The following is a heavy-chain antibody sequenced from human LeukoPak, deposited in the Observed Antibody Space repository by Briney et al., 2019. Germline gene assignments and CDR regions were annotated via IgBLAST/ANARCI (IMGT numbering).Heavy chain of an antibody. CDR2: MNEYGSEI. CDR1: GFIFRDFS. J-gene: IGHJ4*02. Sequence: PGGSLRLSCSVSGFIFRDFSMSWVRQAPGKGLEWVAKMNEYGSEIFYVDSVKGRFTISRDNGKNSLYLQMNRLRAEDTAVYYCATFGFNWNLGYWGQGTLVTVSS. V-gene: IGHV3-7*01. CDR3: ATFGFNWNLGY. D-gene: IGHD1-20*01.